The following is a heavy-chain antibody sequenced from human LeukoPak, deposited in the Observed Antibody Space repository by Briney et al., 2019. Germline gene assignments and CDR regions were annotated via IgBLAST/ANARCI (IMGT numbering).Heavy chain of an antibody. Sequence: GGSLRLSCAASGFTFSSYAMHWVRQAPGKGLEGVAVISYDGSNKYYVDSVKGRFTISRDNSKNTLYLQMNSLRGEDTAVYYFEKGFLVSGNAFDFWGQGTMVTVSS. J-gene: IGHJ3*01. CDR1: GFTFSSYA. D-gene: IGHD2-15*01. V-gene: IGHV3-30-3*01. CDR3: EKGFLVSGNAFDF. CDR2: ISYDGSNK.